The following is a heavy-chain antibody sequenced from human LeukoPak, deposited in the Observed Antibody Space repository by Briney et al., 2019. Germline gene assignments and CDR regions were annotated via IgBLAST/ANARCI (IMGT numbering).Heavy chain of an antibody. CDR1: GFTVSSNY. CDR3: ARGQWLVRGVYFDY. CDR2: ISGSGGST. D-gene: IGHD6-19*01. Sequence: GGSLRLSCAASGFTVSSNYMSWVRQAPGKGLERVSAISGSGGSTYYADSVKGRFTISRDNSKNTLYLQMNSLRAEDTAVYYCARGQWLVRGVYFDYWGQGTLVTVSS. J-gene: IGHJ4*02. V-gene: IGHV3-23*01.